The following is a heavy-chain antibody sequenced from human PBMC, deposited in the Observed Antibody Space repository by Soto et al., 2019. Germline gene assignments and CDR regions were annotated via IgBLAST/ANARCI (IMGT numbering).Heavy chain of an antibody. J-gene: IGHJ4*02. V-gene: IGHV1-3*01. CDR1: GYTFTRYD. Sequence: ASVKVSCKASGYTFTRYDMHWVRQAPGQRLEWMGWINADNGNTKYSQKFQGRVTITRDTSASTAYMELSRLTSEDTAMYYCAREDEFDYWGQGTLVTVSS. CDR3: AREDEFDY. CDR2: INADNGNT.